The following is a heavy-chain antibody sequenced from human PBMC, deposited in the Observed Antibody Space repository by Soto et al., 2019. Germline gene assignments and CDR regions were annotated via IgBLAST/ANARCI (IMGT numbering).Heavy chain of an antibody. D-gene: IGHD4-17*01. CDR1: GFTVNGNY. CDR3: ARKTTALRGGY. Sequence: GGSLRLSCAASGFTVNGNYMPWVRQAPGKGLEWVSVIYGGNSTSYADSVKGRFTISRDNSKNTLYLQMNSLRAEDTAVYYCARKTTALRGGYWGQGTLVTVSS. CDR2: IYGGNST. V-gene: IGHV3-53*01. J-gene: IGHJ4*02.